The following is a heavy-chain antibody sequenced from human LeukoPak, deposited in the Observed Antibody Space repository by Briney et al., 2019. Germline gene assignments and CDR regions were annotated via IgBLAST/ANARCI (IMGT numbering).Heavy chain of an antibody. V-gene: IGHV4-59*01. CDR2: IYYSGST. Sequence: SETLSLTCTVSGGSISSYYWSWIRQPPGKGLEWIGYIYYSGSTNYNPSLKSRVTISVDTSKNQFSLKLSSVTAADTAVYYSARAGTTAYYYYYMDVWGKGTTVTVSS. CDR1: GGSISSYY. J-gene: IGHJ6*03. CDR3: ARAGTTAYYYYYMDV. D-gene: IGHD4-17*01.